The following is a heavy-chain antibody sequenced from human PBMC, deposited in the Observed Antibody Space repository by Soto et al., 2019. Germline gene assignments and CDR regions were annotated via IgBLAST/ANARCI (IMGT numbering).Heavy chain of an antibody. CDR3: ARRRVDDGSGWEVGGFDY. Sequence: QITLKESGPTRVKPTQTLALTCNFSGFSLSTSGVGVGWIRQPPGKALECLGIIYWDDDRRYSPSLKNRLTTPADTSKNEVVLIMTDMDPEDTGTYYWARRRVDDGSGWEVGGFDYWGQGFLVTVSS. D-gene: IGHD2-15*01. J-gene: IGHJ4*02. V-gene: IGHV2-5*02. CDR1: GFSLSTSGVG. CDR2: IYWDDDR.